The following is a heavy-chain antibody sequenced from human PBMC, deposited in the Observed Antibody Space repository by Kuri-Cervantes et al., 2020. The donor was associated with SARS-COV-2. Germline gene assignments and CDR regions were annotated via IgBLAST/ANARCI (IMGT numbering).Heavy chain of an antibody. CDR3: ARGYPRIAFDI. D-gene: IGHD1-1*01. CDR1: GRSLCSGGYP. Sequence: SRRLSCAVSGRSLCSGGYPWSWSLQQRGKGREWYGDIYHSGSIYYNLYHKSRVTISVDRSKNQFSLKLRYVTAADTAVYYCARGYPRIAFDIWGQGTMVTVSS. J-gene: IGHJ3*02. CDR2: IYHSGSI. V-gene: IGHV4-30-2*01.